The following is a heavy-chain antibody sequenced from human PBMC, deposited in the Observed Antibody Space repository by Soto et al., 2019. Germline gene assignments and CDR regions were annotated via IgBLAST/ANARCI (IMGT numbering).Heavy chain of an antibody. Sequence: GGSLRLSCAASGFTFSSYGMHWVRQAPGKGLEWVAVISYDGSNKYYADSVKGRFTISRDNSKNTLYLQMNSLRAEDTAVYYCAKLVVITTPFDYWGQGTLVTVSS. J-gene: IGHJ4*02. V-gene: IGHV3-30*18. CDR1: GFTFSSYG. CDR2: ISYDGSNK. CDR3: AKLVVITTPFDY. D-gene: IGHD3-22*01.